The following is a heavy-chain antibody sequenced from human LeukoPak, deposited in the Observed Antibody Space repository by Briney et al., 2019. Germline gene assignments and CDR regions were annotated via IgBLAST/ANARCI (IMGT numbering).Heavy chain of an antibody. D-gene: IGHD5-12*01. Sequence: QTGGSLRLSCAASGFTFSNAWMSWVRQAPGKGLEWVAVISYDGSNKYYADSVKGRFTISRDNSKNTLYLQMNSLRAEDTAVYYCAKDGREWPRSLDHWGQGTLVTVSS. J-gene: IGHJ4*02. CDR1: GFTFSNAW. CDR2: ISYDGSNK. CDR3: AKDGREWPRSLDH. V-gene: IGHV3-30*18.